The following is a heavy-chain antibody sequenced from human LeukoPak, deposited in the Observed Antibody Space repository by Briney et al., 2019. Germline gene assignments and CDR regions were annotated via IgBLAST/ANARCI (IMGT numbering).Heavy chain of an antibody. V-gene: IGHV3-30*04. CDR2: ISYDGSNK. CDR3: ARVSTNGGQDY. J-gene: IGHJ4*02. CDR1: GFTFSSYA. Sequence: GRSLRLPCAASGFTFSSYAMHWVRQAPGKGLEWVAVISYDGSNKYYADSVKGRFTISRDNSKNTLYLQMNSLRAEDTAVYYCARVSTNGGQDYWGQGTLVTVSS. D-gene: IGHD4-23*01.